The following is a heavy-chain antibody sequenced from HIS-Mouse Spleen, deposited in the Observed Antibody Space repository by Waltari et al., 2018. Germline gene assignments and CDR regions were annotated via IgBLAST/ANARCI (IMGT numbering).Heavy chain of an antibody. V-gene: IGHV4-39*07. D-gene: IGHD6-13*01. CDR3: AREIPYSSSWYDWYFDL. CDR1: GGSISSSSYY. CDR2: IYYRGTT. Sequence: QLQLQESGPGLVKPSETLSLTCTVSGGSISSSSYYWGWIRQPPGKGLEWIGSIYYRGTTYKRPALRRRVTIAVDTSKNQFSLKLSSVTAADTAVYYCAREIPYSSSWYDWYFDLWGRGTLVTVSS. J-gene: IGHJ2*01.